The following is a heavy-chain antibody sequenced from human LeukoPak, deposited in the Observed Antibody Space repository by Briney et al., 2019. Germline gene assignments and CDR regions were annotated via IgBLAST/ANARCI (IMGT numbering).Heavy chain of an antibody. J-gene: IGHJ2*01. Sequence: SETLSLTCTLSGGSISQYYWSWIRQPPGKGPEWIGYVYRSGNTNYNTSLNSRVTISVDTSKNHFSLNLPSVTAADTAVYYCARVKDFAYSFFDRWGRGTLVTVSS. V-gene: IGHV4-59*01. CDR1: GGSISQYY. CDR2: VYRSGNT. CDR3: ARVKDFAYSFFDR.